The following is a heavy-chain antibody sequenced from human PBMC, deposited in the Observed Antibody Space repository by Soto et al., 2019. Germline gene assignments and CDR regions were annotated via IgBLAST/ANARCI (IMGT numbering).Heavy chain of an antibody. Sequence: QAGGSLRLSCAASGFTFSGSAMHWFRQASGKGLEWVGRIRSKANSYATAYAASVKGRFTISRDDSKNTAYLQMNSLKTEDTAVYYCTRQWYYDIYYGMDVWGQGTTVTVSS. J-gene: IGHJ6*02. CDR1: GFTFSGSA. CDR3: TRQWYYDIYYGMDV. CDR2: IRSKANSYAT. D-gene: IGHD3-9*01. V-gene: IGHV3-73*01.